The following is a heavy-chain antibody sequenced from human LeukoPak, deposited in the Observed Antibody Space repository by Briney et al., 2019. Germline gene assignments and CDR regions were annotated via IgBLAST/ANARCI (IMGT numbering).Heavy chain of an antibody. CDR1: GFTFSSYA. Sequence: PGGSLRLSCAASGFTFSSYAMHWVRQAPGKGLEWVAVISYDGSNKYYADSVKGRFTISRDNSKNTLYLQMNSLRAEDTAVYYCARAQNYDFWSGLNWGQGTLVTVSS. CDR3: ARAQNYDFWSGLN. V-gene: IGHV3-30-3*01. CDR2: ISYDGSNK. J-gene: IGHJ4*02. D-gene: IGHD3-3*01.